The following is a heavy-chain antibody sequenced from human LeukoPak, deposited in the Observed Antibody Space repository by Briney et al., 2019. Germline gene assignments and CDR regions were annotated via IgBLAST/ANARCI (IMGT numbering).Heavy chain of an antibody. CDR1: GGSISGYY. CDR3: AREMVDCTDSSCPNRYYYGMDV. Sequence: SETLSLTCTVSGGSISGYYWSWTRQPPGKGLECIGYVHYSGSTSYNPSLKSRVTISVDTSKNQFSLKLSSVTAADTAVYYCAREMVDCTDSSCPNRYYYGMDVWGQGTTVTVYS. D-gene: IGHD2-8*02. CDR2: VHYSGST. J-gene: IGHJ6*02. V-gene: IGHV4-59*01.